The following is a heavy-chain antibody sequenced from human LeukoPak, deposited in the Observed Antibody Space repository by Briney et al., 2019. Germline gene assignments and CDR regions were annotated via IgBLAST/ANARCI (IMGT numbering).Heavy chain of an antibody. V-gene: IGHV3-33*06. D-gene: IGHD5-24*01. CDR2: IWYDGSNK. CDR3: AKEGEMATISFDY. J-gene: IGHJ4*02. CDR1: GFTFSSYG. Sequence: PGRSLRLSCAASGFTFSSYGMHWVRQAPGKGLEWVAVIWYDGSNKYYADSVKGRFTISRDNSKNTLYLQMNRLRAEDTAVYYCAKEGEMATISFDYWGQGTLVTVSS.